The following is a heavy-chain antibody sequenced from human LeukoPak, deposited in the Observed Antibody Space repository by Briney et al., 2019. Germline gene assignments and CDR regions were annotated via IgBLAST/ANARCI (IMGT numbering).Heavy chain of an antibody. Sequence: PGGSLRLSCAASGFTFSTYAMSWIRQAPGKGLEWVSAISSSGGSTYYADSVKGRFTISRDNSKNTLYLQMNSLRAEDTAVYYCAKYCGYSSSWYKLGFDYWGLGTLVTVSS. V-gene: IGHV3-23*01. CDR1: GFTFSTYA. CDR2: ISSSGGST. D-gene: IGHD6-13*01. J-gene: IGHJ4*02. CDR3: AKYCGYSSSWYKLGFDY.